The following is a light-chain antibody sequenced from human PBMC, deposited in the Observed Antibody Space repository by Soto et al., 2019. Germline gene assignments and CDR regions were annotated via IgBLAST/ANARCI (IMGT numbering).Light chain of an antibody. J-gene: IGKJ5*01. CDR1: QSVSGY. V-gene: IGKV3D-11*02. CDR3: QQRSNWQIT. Sequence: EIVLTQSPATLSLSPGETATLSCRASQSVSGYIGWYQQKPGQATRLLIYADSSRVTGIPARFRGSGSGTDFTLTISSLEPDDFAVYYCQQRSNWQITFGQGTRLEIK. CDR2: ADS.